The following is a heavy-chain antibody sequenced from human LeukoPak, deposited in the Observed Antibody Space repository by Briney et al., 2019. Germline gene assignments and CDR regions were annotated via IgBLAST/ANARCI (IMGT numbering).Heavy chain of an antibody. CDR3: AKGPLGYCSSTSCYTYYYYYYMDV. Sequence: GGSLRLSCAASGFTFSSYAMSWVRQAPGKGLEWVSAISGSGGSTYYADSVKGRFTISRDNSKNTLYLQMNSLRAEDTAVYYCAKGPLGYCSSTSCYTYYYYYYMDVWGKGTTVTVSS. CDR1: GFTFSSYA. V-gene: IGHV3-23*01. D-gene: IGHD2-2*02. CDR2: ISGSGGST. J-gene: IGHJ6*03.